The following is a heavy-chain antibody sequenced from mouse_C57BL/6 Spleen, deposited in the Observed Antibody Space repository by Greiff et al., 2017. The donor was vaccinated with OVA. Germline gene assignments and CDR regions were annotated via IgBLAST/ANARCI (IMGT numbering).Heavy chain of an antibody. CDR2: IWGVGST. V-gene: IGHV2-6*01. CDR1: GFSLTSYG. CDR3: AARLRREAMDY. D-gene: IGHD2-2*01. Sequence: QVQLQQSGPGLVAPSQSLSITCTVSGFSLTSYGVDWVRQSPGKGLEWLGVIWGVGSTNYNSALKSRLSISKDNSKSQVFLKMNSLQTDDTAMYYCAARLRREAMDYWGQGTSVTVSS. J-gene: IGHJ4*01.